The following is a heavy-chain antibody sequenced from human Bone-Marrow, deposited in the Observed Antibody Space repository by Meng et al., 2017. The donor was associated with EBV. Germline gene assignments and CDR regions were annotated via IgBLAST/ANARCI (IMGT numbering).Heavy chain of an antibody. CDR3: AREYIDAWFDP. J-gene: IGHJ5*02. CDR2: ISSSVSTI. V-gene: IGHV3-11*01. Sequence: LQLVEPGGWCVKPGGTLRLSCVSSGFTFSDYYMSLIRQAPGKELEWVSYISSSVSTIYYADSVQGRLTISRDNAKNSLYLQMNSLRAEDTAVYYCAREYIDAWFDPWGQGTLVTVSS. CDR1: GFTFSDYY. D-gene: IGHD3-9*01.